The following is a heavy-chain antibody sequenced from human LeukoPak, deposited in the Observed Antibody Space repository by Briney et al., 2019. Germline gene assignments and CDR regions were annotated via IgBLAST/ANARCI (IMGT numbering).Heavy chain of an antibody. V-gene: IGHV1-69*04. CDR1: GGTFSSYT. CDR2: IIPILGIA. J-gene: IGHJ5*02. Sequence: SVKLSCKASGGTFSSYTISWVRQAPGQGLEWMGRIIPILGIANYAQKFQGRVTITADKSTRTAYMELSSLRSGDTAVYYCVRDLRGYSGYDPYNWFDPWGQGTLVTVSS. CDR3: VRDLRGYSGYDPYNWFDP. D-gene: IGHD5-12*01.